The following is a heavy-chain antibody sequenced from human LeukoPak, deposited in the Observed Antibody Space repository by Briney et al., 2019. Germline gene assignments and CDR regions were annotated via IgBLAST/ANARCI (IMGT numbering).Heavy chain of an antibody. Sequence: GGSLRLSCAASGFTFSSYGMHWVRQAPGKGLEWVAVISYDGSNKYYADSVKGRFTISRDNSKNTLYLQMNSLRAEDTAVYYCAAHYYYGSGSSPPVDIWGQGTMVTVSS. D-gene: IGHD3-10*01. CDR3: AAHYYYGSGSSPPVDI. CDR2: ISYDGSNK. CDR1: GFTFSSYG. V-gene: IGHV3-30*03. J-gene: IGHJ3*02.